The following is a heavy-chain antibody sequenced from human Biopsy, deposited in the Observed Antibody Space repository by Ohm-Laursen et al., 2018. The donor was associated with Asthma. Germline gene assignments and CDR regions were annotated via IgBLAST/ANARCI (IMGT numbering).Heavy chain of an antibody. D-gene: IGHD4-17*01. V-gene: IGHV4-31*03. CDR3: ARTAYGDDGFDP. Sequence: TLSLTCTVSSGSINIGDYYWSWIRQHPVKGLEWIGYIYYSGSTYYNPSLKSRVSISLDTSKNRFSLSLTSGTAADTAVYYCARTAYGDDGFDPWGQGTLVTVSS. CDR2: IYYSGST. J-gene: IGHJ5*02. CDR1: SGSINIGDYY.